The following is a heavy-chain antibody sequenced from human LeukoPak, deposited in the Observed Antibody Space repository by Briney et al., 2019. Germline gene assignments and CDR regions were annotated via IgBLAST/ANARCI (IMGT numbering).Heavy chain of an antibody. CDR1: GFTFSSYG. V-gene: IGHV3-30*18. J-gene: IGHJ6*04. Sequence: TGRSLRLSCAASGFTFSSYGMHWVRQAPGKGLEGVAVISYDGSNKYYADSVKGRFTISRDNSKNTLYLQMNSLRAEDTAVYYCAKKVLWFGDTKYYGMDVWGKGTTVTVSS. D-gene: IGHD3-10*01. CDR2: ISYDGSNK. CDR3: AKKVLWFGDTKYYGMDV.